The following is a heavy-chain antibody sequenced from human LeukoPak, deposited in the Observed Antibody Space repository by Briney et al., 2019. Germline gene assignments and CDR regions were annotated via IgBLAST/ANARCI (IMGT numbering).Heavy chain of an antibody. J-gene: IGHJ4*02. Sequence: PSETLSLTCSVSGGSISSYYWSWIRQPPGKGLEWVVYIYYSGSTNYNPSLKSRVTIPVDASKNQFSLKLSSVTGAETAVYYCARVREEGYSGSYYFDYWGKGTLVTVSS. CDR1: GGSISSYY. V-gene: IGHV4-59*01. D-gene: IGHD1-26*01. CDR2: IYYSGST. CDR3: ARVREEGYSGSYYFDY.